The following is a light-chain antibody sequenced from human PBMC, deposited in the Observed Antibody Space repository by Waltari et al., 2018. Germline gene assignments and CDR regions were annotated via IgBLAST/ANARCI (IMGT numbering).Light chain of an antibody. Sequence: VLTQFPDNLSLSPREAATPPCRASQSISSSYLAWYQQRPGQAPRLLLYGAAKRATGIPDRFSGSASRTDFTLTISRLEPEDFAVYYCQQYGNSVWTFGQGTKVEVK. CDR3: QQYGNSVWT. CDR1: QSISSSY. V-gene: IGKV3-20*01. J-gene: IGKJ1*01. CDR2: GAA.